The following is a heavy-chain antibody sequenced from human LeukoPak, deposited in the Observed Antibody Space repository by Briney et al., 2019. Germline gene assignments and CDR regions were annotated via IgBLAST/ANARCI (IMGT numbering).Heavy chain of an antibody. CDR3: ARVLDLSKRGLDAFDI. J-gene: IGHJ3*02. Sequence: PSGTLSLTCAVSGGYISSDSWWSWVRQPPGKGLEWIGYVYYSGSTNYNPSLKSRVTISVDTSKKQFSLKLSSATAADTAVYYCARVLDLSKRGLDAFDIWGQGTMVTVPS. CDR2: VYYSGST. V-gene: IGHV4-4*02. D-gene: IGHD3-16*01. CDR1: GGYISSDSW.